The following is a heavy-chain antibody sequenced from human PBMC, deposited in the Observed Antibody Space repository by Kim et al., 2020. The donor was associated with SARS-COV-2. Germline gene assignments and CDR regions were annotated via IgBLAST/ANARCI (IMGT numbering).Heavy chain of an antibody. CDR3: ARRDSSSWYLPSWFDP. V-gene: IGHV4-39*01. J-gene: IGHJ5*02. D-gene: IGHD6-13*01. Sequence: SETLSLTCTVSGGSISSSSYYWGWIRQPPGKGLEWIGSIYYSGSTYYNPSLKSRVTISVDTSKNQFSLKLSPVTAADTAVYYCARRDSSSWYLPSWFDPWGQGTLVTVSS. CDR2: IYYSGST. CDR1: GGSISSSSYY.